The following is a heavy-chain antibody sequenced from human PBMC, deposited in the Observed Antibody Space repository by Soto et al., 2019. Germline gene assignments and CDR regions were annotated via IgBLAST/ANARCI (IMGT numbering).Heavy chain of an antibody. CDR1: GFSFSKYG. CDR3: AKDRVIQLLPIWPDP. J-gene: IGHJ5*02. V-gene: IGHV3-30*18. CDR2: VSSDGNNK. Sequence: PVGSLRLSCAASGFSFSKYGMHWVRQAPGKGLEWVAFVSSDGNNKYYGDSVKGRFTISRDNSKNMVFLQEDSLRVDDTAVYYCAKDRVIQLLPIWPDPWGQGTLVTVSS. D-gene: IGHD2-2*01.